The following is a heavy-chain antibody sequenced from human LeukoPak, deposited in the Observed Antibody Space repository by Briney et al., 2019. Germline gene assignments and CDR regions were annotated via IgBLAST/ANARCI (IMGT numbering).Heavy chain of an antibody. D-gene: IGHD1-26*01. Sequence: TGGSQRLSCSASGFTFSNYYMTWVRQAPGKAREWVAFIKQDGSEKAYVDSVKGRFTISRDNAKNSLYLQMDSLRAEDTAIYYCVRGSPVWEIWGQGALVTVSS. CDR2: IKQDGSEK. V-gene: IGHV3-7*01. CDR3: VRGSPVWEI. CDR1: GFTFSNYY. J-gene: IGHJ4*02.